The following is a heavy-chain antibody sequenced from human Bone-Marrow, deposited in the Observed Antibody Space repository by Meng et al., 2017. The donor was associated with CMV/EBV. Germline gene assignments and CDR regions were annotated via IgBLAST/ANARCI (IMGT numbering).Heavy chain of an antibody. CDR1: GFTFSSYW. D-gene: IGHD3-10*01. CDR2: IKQDGNEK. V-gene: IGHV3-7*01. Sequence: GESLKIPCVASGFTFSSYWMDWVRQAPGKGLEWVANIKQDGNEKYYVDSVKGRFTISRDNAKNSLYLQMNSLRAEDTAVYYCARDPDRGGAFDIWGQGTMVTVSS. CDR3: ARDPDRGGAFDI. J-gene: IGHJ3*02.